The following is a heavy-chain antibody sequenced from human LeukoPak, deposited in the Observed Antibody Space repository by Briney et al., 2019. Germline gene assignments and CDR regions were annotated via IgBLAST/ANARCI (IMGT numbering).Heavy chain of an antibody. Sequence: SETLSLTCAVYGGSFSGYYWSWIRQPPGKGLEWIGEINHSGSTNYNPSLKSRVTISVDTSKNQFSLKLSSVTAADTAVYYCARARYDFWSGYLPIYFDSWGQGTLVTVSS. J-gene: IGHJ4*02. CDR2: INHSGST. CDR1: GGSFSGYY. V-gene: IGHV4-34*01. D-gene: IGHD3-3*01. CDR3: ARARYDFWSGYLPIYFDS.